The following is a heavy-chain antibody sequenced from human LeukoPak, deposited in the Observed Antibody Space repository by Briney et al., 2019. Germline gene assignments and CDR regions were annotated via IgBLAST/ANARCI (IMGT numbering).Heavy chain of an antibody. CDR3: ARHEGGNLDFDY. Sequence: SETLSLTCTVSGGSISSFFWSWIRQPPGKGLEWIGYIHYSGSTNYNPSLESRVTISVDTSKNQFSLNLSSVTAADTAVYYCARHEGGNLDFDYWGQGTLVAVSS. J-gene: IGHJ4*02. D-gene: IGHD4-23*01. CDR2: IHYSGST. V-gene: IGHV4-59*08. CDR1: GGSISSFF.